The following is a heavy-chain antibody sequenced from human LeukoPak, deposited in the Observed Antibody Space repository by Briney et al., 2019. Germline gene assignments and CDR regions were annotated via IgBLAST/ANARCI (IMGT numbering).Heavy chain of an antibody. J-gene: IGHJ4*02. V-gene: IGHV4-30-2*01. CDR3: ARHSGAARPYRY. CDR2: IYHSGST. CDR1: GGSISSGGYY. D-gene: IGHD6-6*01. Sequence: SETLSLTCTVSGGSISSGGYYWSWIRQPPGKGLEWIGYIYHSGSTYYNPSLKSRVTISVDRSKNQFSLKLSSVTAADTAVYYCARHSGAARPYRYWGQGTLVTVSS.